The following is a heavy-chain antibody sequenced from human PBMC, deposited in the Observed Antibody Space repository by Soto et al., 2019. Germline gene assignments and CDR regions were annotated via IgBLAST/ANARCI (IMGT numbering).Heavy chain of an antibody. J-gene: IGHJ6*02. CDR2: INSDGSST. D-gene: IGHD4-17*01. CDR1: GFTFSSYL. Sequence: GGSLRLSCAASGFTFSSYLMHWVRQAPGKGLVWVSRINSDGSSTSYADSVKGRFTISRDNAKNTLYLQMNSLRAEDTAVYYCARDWGDYGDSQYGMDVWGQGTTVTVS. V-gene: IGHV3-74*01. CDR3: ARDWGDYGDSQYGMDV.